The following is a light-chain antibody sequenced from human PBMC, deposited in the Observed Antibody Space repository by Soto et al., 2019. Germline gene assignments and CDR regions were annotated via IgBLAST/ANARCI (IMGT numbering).Light chain of an antibody. CDR2: GAS. Sequence: EIVMTQSPGTLSVSPGERATLSCRAIQSVSSNLAWYQQKPGQAPRLLIYGASTRATGIPARFSGSGSGTDFTLTIGSLEPEDFAVYYCQQRSNWPPSITFGQGTRLEIK. V-gene: IGKV3-11*01. J-gene: IGKJ5*01. CDR3: QQRSNWPPSIT. CDR1: QSVSSN.